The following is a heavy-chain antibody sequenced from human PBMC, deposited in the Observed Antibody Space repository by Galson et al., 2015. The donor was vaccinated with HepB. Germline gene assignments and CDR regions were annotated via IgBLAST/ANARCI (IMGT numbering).Heavy chain of an antibody. D-gene: IGHD2-2*02. Sequence: SLRLSCAASGFTFSNYWMHWVRQPPGKGLVWVSRIISDESSTSYADSVKGRFTISRDNAKNTLNLQMNSLRVEDTAVYYCVSGYTRRRFDLRGQGTLVTVSS. J-gene: IGHJ5*02. V-gene: IGHV3-74*01. CDR3: VSGYTRRRFDL. CDR2: IISDESST. CDR1: GFTFSNYW.